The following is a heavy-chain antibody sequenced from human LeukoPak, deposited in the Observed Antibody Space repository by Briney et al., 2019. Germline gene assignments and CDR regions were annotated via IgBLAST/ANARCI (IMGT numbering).Heavy chain of an antibody. J-gene: IGHJ1*01. Sequence: GGSLRLSCAASGFTFNNYAMSWVRQTPGKGLEWVSGISDNDGSTYYTDSVKGRLTISRDNSKDTVYLQMNNLRAADTAFYFCVRHDSYIPFWGQGSLVTVSS. CDR3: VRHDSYIPF. D-gene: IGHD1-1*01. CDR1: GFTFNNYA. CDR2: ISDNDGST. V-gene: IGHV3-23*01.